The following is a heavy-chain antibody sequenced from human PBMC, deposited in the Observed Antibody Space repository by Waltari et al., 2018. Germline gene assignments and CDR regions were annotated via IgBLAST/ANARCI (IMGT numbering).Heavy chain of an antibody. V-gene: IGHV3-66*01. CDR2: IYSGGST. Sequence: EVQLVESGGGLVQPGESLRLSCAASGFTVSNNYMSWVRQAPGKGLGGVSVIYSGGSTQYADSLKGRFTITSDSSKNTLYLQMNSLRVEDTAVYYCATSPGGGGFWGQGTLVTVSS. J-gene: IGHJ4*02. CDR3: ATSPGGGGF. D-gene: IGHD2-21*01. CDR1: GFTVSNNY.